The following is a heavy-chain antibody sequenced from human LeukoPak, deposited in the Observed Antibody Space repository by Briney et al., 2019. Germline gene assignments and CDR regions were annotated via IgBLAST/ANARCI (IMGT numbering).Heavy chain of an antibody. CDR2: INSDGSNR. D-gene: IGHD1-26*01. CDR3: ARDLLTYRGSYPDY. V-gene: IGHV3-74*01. CDR1: GFSFSSYW. Sequence: GGSLRLSCAASGFSFSSYWLHWVRQVPGKGLVWVSRINSDGSNRGYADSVKGRFTISRDNAKNTLYSQMNSLRAEDTAVYYCARDLLTYRGSYPDYWGQGTLVTVSS. J-gene: IGHJ4*02.